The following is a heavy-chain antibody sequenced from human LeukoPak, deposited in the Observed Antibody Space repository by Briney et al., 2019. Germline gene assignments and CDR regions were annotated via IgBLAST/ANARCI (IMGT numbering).Heavy chain of an antibody. CDR2: ISYDGSNK. D-gene: IGHD3-9*01. V-gene: IGHV3-30-3*01. J-gene: IGHJ4*02. Sequence: PGRSLRLSCAASGFTFSSYAMHWVRQAPGKRLEWVAVISYDGSNKYYADSVKGRFTISRDNSKNTLYLQMNSLRAEDTAVYYCARDSGYYDILTQFDYWGQGTLVTVSS. CDR1: GFTFSSYA. CDR3: ARDSGYYDILTQFDY.